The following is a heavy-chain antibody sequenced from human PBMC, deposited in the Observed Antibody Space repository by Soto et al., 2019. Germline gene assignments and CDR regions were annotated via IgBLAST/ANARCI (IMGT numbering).Heavy chain of an antibody. CDR1: GFTFSTYW. CDR3: ARREYDSVTGYSLDY. D-gene: IGHD3-9*01. CDR2: INSTGIST. V-gene: IGHV3-74*01. J-gene: IGHJ4*02. Sequence: EVQLMESGGGLVQPGGSLRLSCTASGFTFSTYWMHWVRQAPGKGLVWVAHINSTGISTIYADSVKGRFTISRDNAKNTLNLQINSLRVEDTAVYFCARREYDSVTGYSLDYWCQGNLVSVSS.